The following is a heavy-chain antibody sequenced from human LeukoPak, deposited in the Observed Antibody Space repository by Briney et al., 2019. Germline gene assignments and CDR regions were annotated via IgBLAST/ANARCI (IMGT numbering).Heavy chain of an antibody. CDR2: IWYDESNK. J-gene: IGHJ4*02. D-gene: IGHD2-2*02. V-gene: IGHV3-33*01. CDR1: GFTFSSYG. Sequence: PGRSLRLSCAASGFTFSSYGMHWVRQAPGKGLEWVAVIWYDESNKYYADSVKGRFTISRDNSKNTLYLQMNSLRAEDTAVYYCARAGRYCSSTSCYNRYYFDYWGQGTLVTVSS. CDR3: ARAGRYCSSTSCYNRYYFDY.